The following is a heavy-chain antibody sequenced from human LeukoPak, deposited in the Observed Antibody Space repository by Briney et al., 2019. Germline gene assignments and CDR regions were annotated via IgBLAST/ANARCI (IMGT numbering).Heavy chain of an antibody. Sequence: KSGGSLRLSCVASGFTFSSYSMNWVRQAPGKGLEWIGEINHSGNTNYNPSLKSRVTISVDTSKNQFSLKLTSVTAADTAIYFCARGRLTRIVVVNQYYYYLDVWGKGTTVTVSS. CDR3: ARGRLTRIVVVNQYYYYLDV. CDR1: GFTFSSYS. V-gene: IGHV4-34*01. J-gene: IGHJ6*03. CDR2: INHSGNT. D-gene: IGHD3-22*01.